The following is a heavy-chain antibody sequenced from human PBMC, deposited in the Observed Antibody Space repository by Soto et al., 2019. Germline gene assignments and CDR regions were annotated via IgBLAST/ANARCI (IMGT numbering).Heavy chain of an antibody. V-gene: IGHV4-31*03. Sequence: QVQLQESGPGLVKPSQTLSLTCTVSGGSISSGAYYWSWIRQHPGKGLEWIGYIYYSGSTYYNPSLKSSVSISVDTSENRLSLTLSSVTAAATAVYYCARDRDSNFHSFDYWGQGTLVTVSS. D-gene: IGHD4-4*01. J-gene: IGHJ4*02. CDR3: ARDRDSNFHSFDY. CDR1: GGSISSGAYY. CDR2: IYYSGST.